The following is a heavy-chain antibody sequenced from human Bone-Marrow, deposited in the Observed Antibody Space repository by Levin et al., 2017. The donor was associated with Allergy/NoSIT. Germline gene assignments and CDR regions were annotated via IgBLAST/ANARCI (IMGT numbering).Heavy chain of an antibody. CDR2: IYTGGSA. D-gene: IGHD3/OR15-3a*01. CDR1: GLTVSSNY. Sequence: GESLKISCVVSGLTVSSNYMGWVRQGPGKGLQWVSVIYTGGSAYYADFGKGRFTISRDNSKNTLFLQLDSLTAEDTAVYYCARTDFGLGDYLDSWGQGPLVTVSS. V-gene: IGHV3-53*01. CDR3: ARTDFGLGDYLDS. J-gene: IGHJ4*02.